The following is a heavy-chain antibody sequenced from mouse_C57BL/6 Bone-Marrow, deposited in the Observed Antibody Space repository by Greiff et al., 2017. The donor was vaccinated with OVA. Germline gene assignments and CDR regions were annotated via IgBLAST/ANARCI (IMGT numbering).Heavy chain of an antibody. J-gene: IGHJ3*01. CDR2: INPNNGGT. CDR3: APRQRRLRPAWFAY. CDR1: GYTFTDYY. D-gene: IGHD3-2*02. Sequence: EVQLQQSGPELVKPGASVKISCKASGYTFTDYYMNWVKQSHGKSLEWIGDINPNNGGTSYNQKFKGKATLTVDKSSSTAYMELRSLTSEDSAVYYCAPRQRRLRPAWFAYWGQGTLVTVSA. V-gene: IGHV1-26*01.